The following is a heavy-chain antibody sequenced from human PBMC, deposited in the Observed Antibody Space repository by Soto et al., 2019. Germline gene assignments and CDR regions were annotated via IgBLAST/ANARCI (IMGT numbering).Heavy chain of an antibody. D-gene: IGHD6-19*01. CDR2: IFPTDEK. V-gene: IGHV2-26*01. CDR1: GFSLGNDAMG. J-gene: IGHJ6*02. CDR3: ARIFGAGWSGGFRYYGMDV. Sequence: QVTLKESGPVLMKTTETLTLTCAVSGFSLGNDAMGVTGIRQTPGRALEWLAHIFPTDEKSYSPTLKNRLVISKDTSKGQVVLTMTNVNPLDTATYYCARIFGAGWSGGFRYYGMDVWGQGTAVTVSS.